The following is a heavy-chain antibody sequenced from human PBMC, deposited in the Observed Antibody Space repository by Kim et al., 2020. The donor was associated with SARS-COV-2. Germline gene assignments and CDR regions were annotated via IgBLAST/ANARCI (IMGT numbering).Heavy chain of an antibody. CDR1: GITSSSYW. V-gene: IGHV3-7*01. Sequence: GGSLRLSCVESGITSSSYWLTWVRQAPGKGLEWVANIKRDGSERYYGDSVKGRFTISRDNAKSSVFLQMNSLRSEDTAVYYCGNSGIWGQRSQVTVSS. CDR3: GNSGI. CDR2: IKRDGSER. J-gene: IGHJ4*02.